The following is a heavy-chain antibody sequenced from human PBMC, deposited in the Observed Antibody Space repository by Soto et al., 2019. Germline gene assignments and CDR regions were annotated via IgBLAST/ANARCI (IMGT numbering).Heavy chain of an antibody. D-gene: IGHD2-21*01. J-gene: IGHJ4*02. CDR3: VRDGEGF. Sequence: PGGSLRLSCAASGFTFSSNWMHWVRRVPGRGLVWVSRINTDGSSTNYADSVKGRFTISRDNAQNTLYLQMNSLGAEDTAVNYCVRDGEGFWGQGTLVTVSS. CDR1: GFTFSSNW. V-gene: IGHV3-74*01. CDR2: INTDGSST.